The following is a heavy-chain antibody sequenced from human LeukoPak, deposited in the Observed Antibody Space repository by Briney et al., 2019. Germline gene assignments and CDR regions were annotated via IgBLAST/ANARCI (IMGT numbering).Heavy chain of an antibody. CDR2: INHSGST. CDR3: ARGSHPVTGTLGGYFDP. D-gene: IGHD6-19*01. Sequence: PSETLSLTCAVYGGSFSGYYWSWIRQPPGKGLEWIGEINHSGSTNYNPSLKSRVTMSLDASNKQFSLRLSSVTAADTAVYYCARGSHPVTGTLGGYFDPWGQGTLVTVSS. J-gene: IGHJ4*02. V-gene: IGHV4-34*01. CDR1: GGSFSGYY.